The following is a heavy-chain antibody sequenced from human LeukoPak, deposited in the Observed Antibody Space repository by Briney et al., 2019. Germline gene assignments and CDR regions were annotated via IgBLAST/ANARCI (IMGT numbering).Heavy chain of an antibody. CDR3: ARGNRGYASPYVNFYYYMDV. Sequence: PSETLSLTCAVYGGSFSGYYWSCIRQPPGKGLEWIGEINHSGSTNYNPSLKSRVNISVDTSKNQFSLKLSSVTAADTAVYSCARGNRGYASPYVNFYYYMDVWGKGTTVTVSS. CDR1: GGSFSGYY. CDR2: INHSGST. J-gene: IGHJ6*03. V-gene: IGHV4-34*01. D-gene: IGHD5-12*01.